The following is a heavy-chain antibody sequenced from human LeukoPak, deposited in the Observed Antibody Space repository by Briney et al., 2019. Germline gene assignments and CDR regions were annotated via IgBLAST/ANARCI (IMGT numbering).Heavy chain of an antibody. D-gene: IGHD2-2*03. J-gene: IGHJ4*02. Sequence: SETLSLTCTVSGGSISSGLYYWGWIRQSPGKGLEWIGIAHYSGSTDYNPSLKSRVTIPLDTSKNQFSVKLRFVTAADTAVYYCARHGYCSSTSCYPDYWGQGTLVTVSS. CDR1: GGSISSGLYY. CDR3: ARHGYCSSTSCYPDY. CDR2: AHYSGST. V-gene: IGHV4-39*01.